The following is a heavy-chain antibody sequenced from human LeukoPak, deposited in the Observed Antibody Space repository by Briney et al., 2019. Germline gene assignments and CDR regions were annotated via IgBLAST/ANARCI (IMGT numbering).Heavy chain of an antibody. CDR2: ISSDGTTT. V-gene: IGHV3-74*01. CDR1: GFTFSSWW. Sequence: GGSLRLSCAASGFTFSSWWMHWVRQAPGKGLVWVSRISSDGTTTGYADSVKGRFTISRDNAKSTLYLQMNSLRAVDTAVYYCATDRYSSGDSWGQGTLVTVSS. D-gene: IGHD6-19*01. J-gene: IGHJ5*01. CDR3: ATDRYSSGDS.